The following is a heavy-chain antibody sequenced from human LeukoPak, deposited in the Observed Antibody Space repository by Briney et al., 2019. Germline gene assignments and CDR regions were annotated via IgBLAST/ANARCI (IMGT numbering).Heavy chain of an antibody. CDR1: GFTFSSYG. J-gene: IGHJ4*02. CDR2: IRYDGSNK. D-gene: IGHD2-2*02. V-gene: IGHV3-30*02. CDR3: AKRGAIAPQCLDY. Sequence: PGGSLRLSCAASGFTFSSYGMHWVRRAPGKGLEWVAFIRYDGSNKYYADSVKGRFTISRDNSKNTLYLQMNSLRAEDTAVYYCAKRGAIAPQCLDYWGQGTPVTVSS.